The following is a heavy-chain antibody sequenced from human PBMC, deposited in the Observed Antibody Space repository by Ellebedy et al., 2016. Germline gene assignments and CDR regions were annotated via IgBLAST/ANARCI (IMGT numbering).Heavy chain of an antibody. CDR3: ARRGGFDYDSSGYFLDN. CDR1: GYTFTTYW. CDR2: IFPGDSDT. Sequence: GESLKISXKGSGYTFTTYWIAWVRQMPGGGLEWMGVIFPGDSDTRYSPSFQGQVTISADKSISTAYLQWSSLKASDTAIYYCARRGGFDYDSSGYFLDNWGQGTLVTVSS. D-gene: IGHD3-22*01. V-gene: IGHV5-51*01. J-gene: IGHJ4*02.